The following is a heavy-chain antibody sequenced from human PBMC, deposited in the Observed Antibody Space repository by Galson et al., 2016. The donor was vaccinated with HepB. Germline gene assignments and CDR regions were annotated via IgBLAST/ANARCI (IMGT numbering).Heavy chain of an antibody. D-gene: IGHD3-10*01. CDR3: TTDGEARSLWFVEYR. CDR1: GLTVSSKS. V-gene: IGHV3-66*01. CDR2: LYGGGTT. Sequence: SLRLSCAASGLTVSSKSMSWVRQTPGKGLEWVSVLYGGGTTAYADSVRGRFTISRDNSKNTPFLQKNSLRAEDSAMYYCTTDGEARSLWFVEYRWGQGTLVTVSS. J-gene: IGHJ4*02.